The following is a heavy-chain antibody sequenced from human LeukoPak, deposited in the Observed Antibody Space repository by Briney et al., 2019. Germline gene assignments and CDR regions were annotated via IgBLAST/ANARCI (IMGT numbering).Heavy chain of an antibody. J-gene: IGHJ4*02. CDR3: ARRGCNGGSCYGY. V-gene: IGHV5-51*01. CDR2: IYPGDSDT. Sequence: GESLKISCKGSGYSFTSYWIGWARQMPGKGLEWMGIIYPGDSDTRYSPSFQGQVTISADKSISTAYLQWSSLEASDTAMYYCARRGCNGGSCYGYWGQGTLVTVSS. CDR1: GYSFTSYW. D-gene: IGHD2-15*01.